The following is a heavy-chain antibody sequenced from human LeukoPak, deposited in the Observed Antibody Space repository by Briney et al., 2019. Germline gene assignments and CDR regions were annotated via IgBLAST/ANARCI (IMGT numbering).Heavy chain of an antibody. V-gene: IGHV1-8*01. CDR1: GYTFSSYD. CDR3: ARGCEALVGATGNLVDS. CDR2: MNPNSGNT. D-gene: IGHD1-26*01. J-gene: IGHJ4*02. Sequence: GASVKVSCKASGYTFSSYDINWVRQATGQGLEWMGWMNPNSGNTGYAQKFQGRVTMTRNTSISTPYMELRSLRSEATAVYYSARGCEALVGATGNLVDSWGQGTLVTVSS.